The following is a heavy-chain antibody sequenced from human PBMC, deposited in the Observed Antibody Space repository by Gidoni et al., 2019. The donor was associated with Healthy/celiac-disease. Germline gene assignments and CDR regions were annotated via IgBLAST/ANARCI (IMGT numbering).Heavy chain of an antibody. CDR1: GGTFSSYA. Sequence: QVQLVQSGAEVKKPGSSVKVSCKASGGTFSSYAISWVRQAPGQGLEWMGGIIPIFGTANYAQKFQGRVTITADESTSTAYMELSSLRSEDTAVYYCASPISSEYYYDSSGYYVPFDYWGQGTLVTVSS. CDR3: ASPISSEYYYDSSGYYVPFDY. CDR2: IIPIFGTA. D-gene: IGHD3-22*01. J-gene: IGHJ4*02. V-gene: IGHV1-69*01.